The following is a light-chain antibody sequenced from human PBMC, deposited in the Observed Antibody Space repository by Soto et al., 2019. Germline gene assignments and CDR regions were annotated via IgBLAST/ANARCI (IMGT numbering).Light chain of an antibody. CDR3: QQASAFPLT. Sequence: DIQMTQSPSSVSASVGDSVTITCRASHNIGTWLTWYQQKPGKAPKLLIYATSTLQNGVPSTFSGSGSGTDFTLTSSSLQPDDFATFYCQQASAFPLTCGQGTRLEIK. V-gene: IGKV1-12*01. J-gene: IGKJ5*01. CDR1: HNIGTW. CDR2: ATS.